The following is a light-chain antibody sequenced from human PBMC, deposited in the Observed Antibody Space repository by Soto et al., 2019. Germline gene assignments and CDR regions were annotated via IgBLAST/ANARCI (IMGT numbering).Light chain of an antibody. J-gene: IGKJ1*01. CDR2: GAS. CDR3: QQYGSSTT. CDR1: QSVPNNH. V-gene: IGKV3-20*01. Sequence: EIVLTQSPGTLSLSPGESATLSCRASQSVPNNHVAWYQQKSGQAPRPLMLGASLRAAGVPDRFRGSGSGTDFTLTISRLEPEDFAVYHCQQYGSSTTFGQGTKVDIK.